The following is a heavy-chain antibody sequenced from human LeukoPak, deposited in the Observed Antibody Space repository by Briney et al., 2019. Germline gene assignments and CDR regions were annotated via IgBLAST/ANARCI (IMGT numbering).Heavy chain of an antibody. CDR2: MYYSGST. CDR1: GGSSSSSSYY. J-gene: IGHJ6*02. Sequence: SGTLSLTCIVPGGSSSSSSYYWGWIRQPPGKGLEWIGSMYYSGSTYYNPSLKGRVTIAIDTPKNQFSLRVSSVTAADTAVYYCVTGIAVAGDIKYYAMDVWGQGTTVTV. CDR3: VTGIAVAGDIKYYAMDV. V-gene: IGHV4-39*01. D-gene: IGHD6-19*01.